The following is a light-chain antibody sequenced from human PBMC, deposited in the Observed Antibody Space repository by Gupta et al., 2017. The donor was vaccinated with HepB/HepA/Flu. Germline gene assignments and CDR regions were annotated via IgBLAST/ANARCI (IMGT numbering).Light chain of an antibody. CDR3: QQSYSTPLYT. V-gene: IGKV1-39*01. J-gene: IGKJ2*01. CDR2: AAA. Sequence: DIQMTQSPSSLSASVGDRVTITCRASQSISSDLNWYQQKPGKAPKLLIYAAASLQSGVPSRLSGSGSGTDFTLTISSLQPEEFATYYCQQSYSTPLYTFGQGTKLEIK. CDR1: QSISSD.